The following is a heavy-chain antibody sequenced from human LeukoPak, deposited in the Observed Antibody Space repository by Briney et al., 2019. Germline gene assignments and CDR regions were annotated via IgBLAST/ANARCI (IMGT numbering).Heavy chain of an antibody. Sequence: GGSLRLSCAASGFTFSAYDIHWVRQAPGKGLEWVSSISRSSSYIYYADSVRGRFTLSRDNAKNSLYLQMSSLRAEDTALYYCAKDITAAAGILGYWGQGTLVTVSS. CDR3: AKDITAAAGILGY. CDR2: ISRSSSYI. CDR1: GFTFSAYD. J-gene: IGHJ4*02. V-gene: IGHV3-21*04. D-gene: IGHD6-13*01.